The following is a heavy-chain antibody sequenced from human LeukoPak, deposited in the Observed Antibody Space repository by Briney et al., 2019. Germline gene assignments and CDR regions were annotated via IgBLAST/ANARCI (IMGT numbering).Heavy chain of an antibody. Sequence: GGSLRLSCVASGFTFSRCGMHWVRQAPGKGLEWVAVIYSDGRNEYYADSVEGRFTISRDNSKNTLYPQMNSLRAEDTAVYYCARAEPGLFDYWGLGTLVTVSS. V-gene: IGHV3-33*01. CDR3: ARAEPGLFDY. CDR2: IYSDGRNE. CDR1: GFTFSRCG. J-gene: IGHJ4*02.